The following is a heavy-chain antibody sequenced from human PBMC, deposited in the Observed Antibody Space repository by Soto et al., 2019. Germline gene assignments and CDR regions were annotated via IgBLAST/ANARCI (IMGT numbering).Heavy chain of an antibody. V-gene: IGHV4-39*01. CDR3: ARHYHSGRHDAFDM. Sequence: QLQLQESGPGLVKPSETLSLTCTVSGGSISKSSYYWGWIRQSPGKGLEWIGSIYYSGTTYYNPSLKSRVTISVDTSKNQFSLKLSSVTAADTSIYDCARHYHSGRHDAFDMWGQGTMVTVSS. CDR1: GGSISKSSYY. CDR2: IYYSGTT. D-gene: IGHD6-19*01. J-gene: IGHJ3*02.